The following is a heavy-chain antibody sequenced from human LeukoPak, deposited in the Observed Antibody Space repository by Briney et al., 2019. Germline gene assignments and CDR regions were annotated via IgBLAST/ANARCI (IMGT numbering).Heavy chain of an antibody. CDR3: ARAAVVVVVAATSWFDP. CDR2: ISPIFGTA. V-gene: IGHV1-69*13. J-gene: IGHJ5*02. D-gene: IGHD2-15*01. Sequence: GASVRVSCKASGGTFSSYAISWVRQAPGQGLEWMGGISPIFGTANYAQKFQGRVTITADESTSTAYMELSSLRSEDTAVYYCARAAVVVVVAATSWFDPWGQGTLVTVSS. CDR1: GGTFSSYA.